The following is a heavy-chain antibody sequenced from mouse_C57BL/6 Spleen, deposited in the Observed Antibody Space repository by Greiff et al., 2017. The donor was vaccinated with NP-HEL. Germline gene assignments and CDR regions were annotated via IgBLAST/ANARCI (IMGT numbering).Heavy chain of an antibody. Sequence: EVKLMESGGDLVQPGGSLKLSCAASGFTFSSYGMSWVRQTPDKRLEWVATISSGGSYTYYPDSVKGRFTISRDNAKNTLYLQMSSLKSEDTAMYYCARHGDDYDEVYYFDYWGQGTTLTVSS. CDR3: ARHGDDYDEVYYFDY. CDR1: GFTFSSYG. J-gene: IGHJ2*01. CDR2: ISSGGSYT. V-gene: IGHV5-6*01. D-gene: IGHD2-4*01.